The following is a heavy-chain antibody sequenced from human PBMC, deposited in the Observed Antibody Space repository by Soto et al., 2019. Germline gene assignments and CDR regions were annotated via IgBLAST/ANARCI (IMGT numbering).Heavy chain of an antibody. Sequence: PGGSLRLSCAASGFTFSSYGMHWVRQAPGKGLEWVAVISYDGSNKYYADSVKGRFTISRDNSKNTLYLQMNSLRAEDTAVYYCAKDYLELRYYYYYGMDVWGQGTTVTVSS. CDR1: GFTFSSYG. D-gene: IGHD1-7*01. V-gene: IGHV3-30*18. J-gene: IGHJ6*02. CDR3: AKDYLELRYYYYYGMDV. CDR2: ISYDGSNK.